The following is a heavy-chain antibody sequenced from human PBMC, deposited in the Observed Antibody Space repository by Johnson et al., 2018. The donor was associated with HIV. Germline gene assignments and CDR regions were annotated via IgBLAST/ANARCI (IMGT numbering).Heavy chain of an antibody. CDR2: IRYDGSNK. D-gene: IGHD3-10*01. J-gene: IGHJ3*02. CDR3: AREQATLWFRASGAAFNI. Sequence: QVQLVESGGGLVKPGGSLRLSCAASGFTFSSYWMSWVRQAPGKGLEGVAFIRYDGSNKYYADSVKGRFTISRDSSKNTLHLQMNNLRVEDTAVYYCAREQATLWFRASGAAFNIWGQGTTVTVSS. CDR1: GFTFSSYW. V-gene: IGHV3-30*02.